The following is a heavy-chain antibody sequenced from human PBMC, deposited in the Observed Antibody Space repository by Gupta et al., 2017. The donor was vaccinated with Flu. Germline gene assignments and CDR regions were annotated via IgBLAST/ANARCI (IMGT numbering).Heavy chain of an antibody. D-gene: IGHD3-22*01. Sequence: QLQLQQWGAGLLKPSETLSRTCAVYNASFSGYFWSWIRQPPGKGLEWIGEINHSGSTNYNPSLKSRVTISVDTSKNHFSLRLSSVTAADTAIYYCARGRVEYYYDSSGYYWLDFWGQGSLVTVSS. V-gene: IGHV4-34*01. CDR2: INHSGST. CDR3: ARGRVEYYYDSSGYYWLDF. J-gene: IGHJ4*02. CDR1: NASFSGYF.